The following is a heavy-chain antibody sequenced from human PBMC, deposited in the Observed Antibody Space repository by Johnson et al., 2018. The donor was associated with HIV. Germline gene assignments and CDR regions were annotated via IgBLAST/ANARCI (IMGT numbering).Heavy chain of an antibody. V-gene: IGHV3-13*01. Sequence: VQLVESGGGLIQPGGSLRLSCAVSGFAVSNNYMSWVRQAPGQGLEWVSAIGTAGDTYYPGSVKGRFTISRENAKNSLYLQMNSLRAGDTAVYYCARGALSPAAPDAFDIWGQGTMVTVSS. CDR1: GFAVSNNY. D-gene: IGHD6-13*01. CDR3: ARGALSPAAPDAFDI. J-gene: IGHJ3*02. CDR2: IGTAGDT.